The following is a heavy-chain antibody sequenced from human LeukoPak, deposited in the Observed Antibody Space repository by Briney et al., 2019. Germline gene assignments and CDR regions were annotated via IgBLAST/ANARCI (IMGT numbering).Heavy chain of an antibody. CDR3: LSDLAL. CDR1: GGSISSYY. CDR2: IYTSGIT. V-gene: IGHV4-4*07. Sequence: SETLSLTCTVSGGSISSYYWSWIRQPAGKGLEWIGRIYTSGITNYNPSLKSRVTISVDTSKNQFSLKLSSVTAADTAVYYCLSDLALWGQGTLVTVSS. J-gene: IGHJ4*02.